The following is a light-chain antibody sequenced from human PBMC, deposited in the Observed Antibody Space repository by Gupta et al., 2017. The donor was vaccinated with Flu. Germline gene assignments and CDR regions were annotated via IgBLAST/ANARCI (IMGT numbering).Light chain of an antibody. CDR1: HAISTS. V-gene: IGKV1-9*01. J-gene: IGKJ4*01. Sequence: PSFTPASGRDSAAMTCLSSHAISTSLASYQQNAVEGPNRPLYALSALQTAVPSRFSGSGSGTELTLTISSLQPEDFGIYYCLQGYPYPLTFGGGTRVEIK. CDR3: LQGYPYPLT. CDR2: ALS.